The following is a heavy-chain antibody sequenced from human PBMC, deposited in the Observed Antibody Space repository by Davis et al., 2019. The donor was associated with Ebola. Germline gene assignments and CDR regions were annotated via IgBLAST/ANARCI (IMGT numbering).Heavy chain of an antibody. CDR1: GGSFSSHP. CDR2: IIPIFDTP. D-gene: IGHD3-9*01. J-gene: IGHJ4*02. V-gene: IGHV1-69*13. CDR3: ARDFDGGNYYFDY. Sequence: SVKVSCKTSGGSFSSHPTSWVRQAPRQGLEWMGGIIPIFDTPHYAQKFQGRTTITADASTSTAYMELSSLRSEDTATYFCARDFDGGNYYFDYWGPGTPVTVSS.